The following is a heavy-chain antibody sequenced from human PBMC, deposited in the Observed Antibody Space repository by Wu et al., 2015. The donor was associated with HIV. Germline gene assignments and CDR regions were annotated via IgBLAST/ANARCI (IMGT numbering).Heavy chain of an antibody. CDR1: GYTFTGYY. Sequence: QVHLVQSGAEVKKPGASVKVSCKASGYTFTGYYIHWVRQAPGQGLEWMGWINPNSGGTNYAQKFQARVTMTRDTSISTAYMELSRLRSDDTAVYYCARDTGKLEYSLSPPSYYMDVWDKGTTVTVSS. D-gene: IGHD2/OR15-2a*01. CDR3: ARDTGKLEYSLSPPSYYMDV. V-gene: IGHV1-2*02. J-gene: IGHJ6*03. CDR2: INPNSGGT.